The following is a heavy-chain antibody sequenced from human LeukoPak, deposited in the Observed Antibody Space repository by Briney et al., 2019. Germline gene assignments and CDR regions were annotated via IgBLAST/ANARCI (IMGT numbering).Heavy chain of an antibody. D-gene: IGHD3-9*01. CDR3: ARDNDWAFHY. Sequence: GGSLRLSCAASGFAFSNYVMSWVRQAPGKGLEWVSYINHNGEMIFYPDFVKGRFTISRDNAKNSLYLQMNSLRDEDTAVYYCARDNDWAFHYWGQGTLVTVSS. CDR2: INHNGEMI. J-gene: IGHJ4*02. V-gene: IGHV3-48*02. CDR1: GFAFSNYV.